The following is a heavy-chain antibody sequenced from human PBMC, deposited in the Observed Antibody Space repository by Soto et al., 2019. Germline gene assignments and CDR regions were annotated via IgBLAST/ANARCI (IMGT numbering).Heavy chain of an antibody. Sequence: EVQLLESAGTLVQPVGSLRLSCVASGFTFSTHTMNWVRQAPGKGLEWVSRLTADSDDTSYADSIKGRFTISRDNSKNTLYLQMNSLRAEDTAIYYCAKGLDRASLDFWGQGALVTVSS. J-gene: IGHJ4*02. CDR1: GFTFSTHT. CDR3: AKGLDRASLDF. CDR2: LTADSDDT. V-gene: IGHV3-23*01. D-gene: IGHD1-1*01.